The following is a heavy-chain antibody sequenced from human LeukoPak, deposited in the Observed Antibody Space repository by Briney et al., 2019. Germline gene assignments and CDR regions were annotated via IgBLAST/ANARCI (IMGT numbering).Heavy chain of an antibody. V-gene: IGHV1-69*05. CDR3: ASEVHRYCSGGSCYFND. CDR1: GGTFSSYA. J-gene: IGHJ4*02. D-gene: IGHD2-15*01. CDR2: IIPIFGTA. Sequence: AVKVSCKAAGGTFSSYAISWVRQPPGQGLEWMGRIIPIFGTANTAHKIHGRVTITTDEYTSTAYMELSTLRSEDTAVYYCASEVHRYCSGGSCYFNDWGQGTLVTVSS.